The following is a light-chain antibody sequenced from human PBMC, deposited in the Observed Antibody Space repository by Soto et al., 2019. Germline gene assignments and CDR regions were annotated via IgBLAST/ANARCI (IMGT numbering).Light chain of an antibody. CDR2: KSS. CDR1: HDVTNS. V-gene: IGKV3-15*01. J-gene: IGKJ5*01. Sequence: ENIMKPSPATLSLSPGEVVSLYFISAHDVTNSVARYQPTSGQAPGLLIYKSSARASGVSARFSRSASGTDFTLTIGCLQSEDFATYYCQPYYSYPRFIFGHGRRLEIK. CDR3: QPYYSYPRFI.